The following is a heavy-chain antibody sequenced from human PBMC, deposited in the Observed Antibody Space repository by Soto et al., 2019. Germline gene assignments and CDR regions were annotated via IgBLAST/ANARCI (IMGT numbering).Heavy chain of an antibody. CDR2: ILPIFGTA. V-gene: IGHV1-69*13. Sequence: SVEVSCKAFGGTFSYFAISWVRQAPGQGLEWMAGILPIFGTADYAQKFQDRLTITADASTNTAYMELRSLRSDDTAVYYCASVPAPEGFGGSYFDFWGPGTLVTVS. D-gene: IGHD3-16*01. J-gene: IGHJ4*02. CDR1: GGTFSYFA. CDR3: ASVPAPEGFGGSYFDF.